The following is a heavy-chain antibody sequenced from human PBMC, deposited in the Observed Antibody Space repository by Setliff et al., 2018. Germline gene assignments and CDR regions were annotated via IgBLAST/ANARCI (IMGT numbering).Heavy chain of an antibody. Sequence: ASVKVSCKTSDYILTSYGLSWVRQAPGQGLDWMGWISPYNGHTNYAQKLQGRVTMTTDPSSRTAYMELRSLRSDDTAVYYCARDTSTRSAASDPSFNFDFWGQGSLVTVSS. CDR1: DYILTSYG. CDR2: ISPYNGHT. D-gene: IGHD5-12*01. CDR3: ARDTSTRSAASDPSFNFDF. J-gene: IGHJ4*02. V-gene: IGHV1-18*01.